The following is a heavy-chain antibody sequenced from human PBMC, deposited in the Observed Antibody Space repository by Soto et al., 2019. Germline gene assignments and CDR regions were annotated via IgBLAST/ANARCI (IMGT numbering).Heavy chain of an antibody. CDR3: ATIYGSGSRAFDY. J-gene: IGHJ4*02. CDR2: TIPMLGMS. Sequence: QVQLVHSGAEVKKPGSSVRVSCKASEDTFNSYTINWVRQAPGQGLQWMGRTIPMLGMSNYALKFQGRVTITADKSTTIAYMELSRLRSDDPAVYYCATIYGSGSRAFDYWGQGTQVTVAS. V-gene: IGHV1-69*02. CDR1: EDTFNSYT. D-gene: IGHD3-10*01.